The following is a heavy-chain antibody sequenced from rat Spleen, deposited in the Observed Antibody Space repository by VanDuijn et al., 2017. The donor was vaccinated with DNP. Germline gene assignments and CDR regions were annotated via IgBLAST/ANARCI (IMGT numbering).Heavy chain of an antibody. CDR1: GFTFSDYY. V-gene: IGHV5-29*01. CDR2: ISYNGGTP. CDR3: ARRDY. Sequence: EVQLVESDGGLVQPGRSLKLSCAVSGFTFSDYYMAWVRQAPAKGLEWVATISYNGGTPYYRDSVKGRFTISRDNAQSTVYLQMDSLRSEDTATYYCARRDYWGQGVMVTVSS. J-gene: IGHJ2*01.